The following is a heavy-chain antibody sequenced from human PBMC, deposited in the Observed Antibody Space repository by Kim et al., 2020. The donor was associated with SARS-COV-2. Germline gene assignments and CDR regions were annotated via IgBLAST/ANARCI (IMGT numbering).Heavy chain of an antibody. J-gene: IGHJ6*02. CDR3: ARCRSLVPATAIQVHYGMDV. D-gene: IGHD2-2*02. CDR1: GGSISSGGYY. V-gene: IGHV4-31*03. CDR2: IYYSGST. Sequence: TLSLTCTVSGGSISSGGYYWSWIRQHPGKGLEWIGYIYYSGSTYYNPSLKSRVTISVDTSKNQFSLKLSSVTAADTAVYYCARCRSLVPATAIQVHYGMDVWGQGTTVTVSS.